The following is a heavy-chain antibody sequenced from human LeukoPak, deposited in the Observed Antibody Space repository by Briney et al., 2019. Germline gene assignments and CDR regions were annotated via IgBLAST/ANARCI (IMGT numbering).Heavy chain of an antibody. Sequence: GGSLRLSCAASGFTFRSYGMHWVRQAPGKGLEWVAFIRYDGNNKYYADSVKGRFTISRDNAKNSLYLQMNSLRAEDTAVYYCARAHHRRVYDYVWGSYPYWGQGTLVTVSS. V-gene: IGHV3-30*02. D-gene: IGHD3-16*02. CDR1: GFTFRSYG. CDR2: IRYDGNNK. CDR3: ARAHHRRVYDYVWGSYPY. J-gene: IGHJ4*02.